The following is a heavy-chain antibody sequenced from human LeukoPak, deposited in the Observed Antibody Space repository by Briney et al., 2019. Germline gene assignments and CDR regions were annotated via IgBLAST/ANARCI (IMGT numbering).Heavy chain of an antibody. CDR3: ARVSTYSAIDY. CDR2: INSDGSST. Sequence: GGSLRLSCAASGFTFSSYWMHWVRQGPGKGLVWVSRINSDGSSTSYADSVKGRFTISRDNAKNTLYLQMNSLRAEDTAVYYCARVSTYSAIDYWGQGTLVTVSS. V-gene: IGHV3-74*01. J-gene: IGHJ4*02. D-gene: IGHD1-26*01. CDR1: GFTFSSYW.